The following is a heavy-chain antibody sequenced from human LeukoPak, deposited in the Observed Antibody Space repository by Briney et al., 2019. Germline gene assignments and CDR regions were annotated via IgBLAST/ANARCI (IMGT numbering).Heavy chain of an antibody. Sequence: PSQTLSLTCAISGDSVSSNSAAWNWIRQSPSRGLEWLGRTYYRSKWYNDYAVSLKSRITINPDTSQNQFSLQLNSVTPEDTAVYYCARDAYYYDSSGYYSPFDYWGQGTLVTVSS. V-gene: IGHV6-1*01. J-gene: IGHJ4*02. D-gene: IGHD3-22*01. CDR2: TYYRSKWYN. CDR1: GDSVSSNSAA. CDR3: ARDAYYYDSSGYYSPFDY.